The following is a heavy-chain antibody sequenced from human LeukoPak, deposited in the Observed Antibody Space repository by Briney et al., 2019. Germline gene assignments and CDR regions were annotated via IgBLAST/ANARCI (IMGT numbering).Heavy chain of an antibody. CDR2: KSYDGSNE. D-gene: IGHD2-2*01. Sequence: GGSLRLSSAASGFTFSSYVMHWVRQAPGKGLEWVAIKSYDGSNEYYADSVKGRFTISRDNSKNTLYLQMNSLRAADTAVYYCARDKATSYLSSSDYGCQGTLVTVSS. CDR3: ARDKATSYLSSSDY. J-gene: IGHJ4*02. CDR1: GFTFSSYV. V-gene: IGHV3-30*04.